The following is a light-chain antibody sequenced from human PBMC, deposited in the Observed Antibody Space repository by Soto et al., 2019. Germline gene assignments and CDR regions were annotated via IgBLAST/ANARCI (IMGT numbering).Light chain of an antibody. CDR3: HQYASEPLT. V-gene: IGKV3-20*01. CDR2: HAS. J-gene: IGKJ4*01. Sequence: PGESVTLSCRASQSVGRDYLAWFQHKPGQAPRLLVHHASTRATGVPDRFSGSGSGTDFTFTVSRLEPEDFAIYYCHQYASEPLTFGGGTKVDIK. CDR1: QSVGRDY.